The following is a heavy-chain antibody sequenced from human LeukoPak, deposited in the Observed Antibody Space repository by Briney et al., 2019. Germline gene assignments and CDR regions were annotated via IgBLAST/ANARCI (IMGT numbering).Heavy chain of an antibody. Sequence: PSETLSLTCTVSGGSISSSSYYWGWIRQPPGKGLEWIGSIYYSGSTYYNPSLKSRVTISVDTSKKQFSLKLTSVTAADTAVYYCATGLRDTSGWWGWFDPWGQGTLVTVSS. CDR2: IYYSGST. D-gene: IGHD6-19*01. V-gene: IGHV4-39*02. J-gene: IGHJ5*02. CDR3: ATGLRDTSGWWGWFDP. CDR1: GGSISSSSYY.